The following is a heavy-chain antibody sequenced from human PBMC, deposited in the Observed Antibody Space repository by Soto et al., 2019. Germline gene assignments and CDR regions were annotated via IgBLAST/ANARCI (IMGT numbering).Heavy chain of an antibody. CDR3: ARSGIAAPWVYYYYYYGMDV. V-gene: IGHV1-69*13. CDR1: GGTFSSYA. CDR2: IIPIFGTA. Sequence: GASVKVSCKASGGTFSSYAISWVRQAPGQGLEWMGGIIPIFGTANYAQKFQGRVTITADESTSTAYMELSSLRSEDTAVYYCARSGIAAPWVYYYYYYGMDVWGQGTTVTVSS. D-gene: IGHD6-13*01. J-gene: IGHJ6*02.